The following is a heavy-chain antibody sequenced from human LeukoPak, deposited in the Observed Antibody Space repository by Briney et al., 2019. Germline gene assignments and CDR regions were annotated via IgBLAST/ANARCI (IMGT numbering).Heavy chain of an antibody. CDR1: GGSISSYY. CDR3: ARSARSSGLPDAFDI. J-gene: IGHJ3*02. V-gene: IGHV4-4*07. CDR2: IYTSGST. D-gene: IGHD3-22*01. Sequence: SETLSLTCTVSGGSISSYYWSWIRQPAGKGLEWIGRIYTSGSTNYNPSLKSRVTMSVDTSKNQFSLKLSSVTAADTAVYYCARSARSSGLPDAFDIWGQGTMVTVSS.